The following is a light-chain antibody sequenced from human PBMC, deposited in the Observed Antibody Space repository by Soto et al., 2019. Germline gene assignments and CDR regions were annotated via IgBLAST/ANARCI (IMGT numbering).Light chain of an antibody. CDR2: QNL. CDR3: AAWDDSLSGRV. Sequence: QAVVTQPPSVSGAPGQRVTISCTGSSSNIGAGYDVHWYQQLPGTAPKLLIYQNLQRPSGVPDRFSGSKSGTSASLAISGLRSEDEADYYCAAWDDSLSGRVFGGGTKVTVL. J-gene: IGLJ2*01. CDR1: SSNIGAGYD. V-gene: IGLV1-40*01.